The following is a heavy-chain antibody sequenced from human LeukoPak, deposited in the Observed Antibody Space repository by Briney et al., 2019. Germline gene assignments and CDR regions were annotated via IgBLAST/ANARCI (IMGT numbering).Heavy chain of an antibody. Sequence: SVKVSCTASGGTFSSYAISWVRQAPGQGLEWMGGIIPIFGTANYAQKFQGRVTITADESTSTAYMELSSLRSEDTAVYYCASLRERTGGSYDRLDYWGQGTLVTVSS. CDR3: ASLRERTGGSYDRLDY. CDR2: IIPIFGTA. J-gene: IGHJ4*02. CDR1: GGTFSSYA. V-gene: IGHV1-69*13. D-gene: IGHD1-26*01.